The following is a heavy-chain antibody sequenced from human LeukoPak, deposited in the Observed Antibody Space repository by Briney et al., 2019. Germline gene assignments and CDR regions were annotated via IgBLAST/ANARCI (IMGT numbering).Heavy chain of an antibody. CDR3: ARADGALSRFDY. Sequence: ASVKVSCKASGYIFSDYYIHWVRQAPGQGLEWMGWISAYNGNTNYAQKVQGRVTMTIDTSTSTAYMELRSLRSDDTAVYYCARADGALSRFDYWGQGTLVTVSS. J-gene: IGHJ4*02. D-gene: IGHD2-2*01. CDR2: ISAYNGNT. CDR1: GYIFSDYY. V-gene: IGHV1-18*01.